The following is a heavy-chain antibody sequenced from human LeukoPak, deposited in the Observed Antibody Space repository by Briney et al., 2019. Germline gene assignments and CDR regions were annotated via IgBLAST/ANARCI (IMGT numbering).Heavy chain of an antibody. CDR3: ARARYYDSSGYRAPAFDI. J-gene: IGHJ3*02. V-gene: IGHV4-34*01. D-gene: IGHD3-22*01. CDR1: GGSFSGYY. CDR2: INHSGST. Sequence: SETLSLTCAVYGGSFSGYYWSWIRQPPGKGLEWIGEINHSGSTNYNPSLKSRVTISVDTSKNQFSLKLSSVTAADTAVYYCARARYYDSSGYRAPAFDIWGQGTMVTVSS.